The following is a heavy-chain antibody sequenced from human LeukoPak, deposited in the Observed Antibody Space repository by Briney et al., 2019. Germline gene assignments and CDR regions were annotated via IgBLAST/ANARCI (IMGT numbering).Heavy chain of an antibody. CDR2: ISYDGSNK. D-gene: IGHD4-11*01. Sequence: GGVLRLSCAASGFTFSSYAMHWVRQAPGKGLEWVAVISYDGSNKYYADSVKGRFTISRDNAKNSLYLQMNSLRAEDTAVYYCTREDHSNYNYWGQGTLVTVSS. J-gene: IGHJ4*02. CDR1: GFTFSSYA. CDR3: TREDHSNYNY. V-gene: IGHV3-30-3*01.